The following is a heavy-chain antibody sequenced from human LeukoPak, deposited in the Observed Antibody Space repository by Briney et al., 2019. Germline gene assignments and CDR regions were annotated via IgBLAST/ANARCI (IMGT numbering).Heavy chain of an antibody. J-gene: IGHJ4*02. D-gene: IGHD5-12*01. Sequence: GGSLRLSCAASGFTFSNYSLNWVRQAPGKGLEWVSSISSSSSDIYYADSVKGRFTISRNNAKNSLYLQMNSLRAEDTAVYYCARESGYDIDFDYWGQGTLVTVSS. CDR1: GFTFSNYS. CDR3: ARESGYDIDFDY. CDR2: ISSSSSDI. V-gene: IGHV3-21*01.